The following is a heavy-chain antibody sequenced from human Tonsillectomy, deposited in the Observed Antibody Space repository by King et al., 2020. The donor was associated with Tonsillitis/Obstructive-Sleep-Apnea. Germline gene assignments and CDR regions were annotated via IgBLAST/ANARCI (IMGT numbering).Heavy chain of an antibody. CDR3: TTGYCTNGVCYSPDY. Sequence: VQLVESGGGLVKPGGSLRLSCAASGFTFSNAWMSWVRQAPGKGLEWVGRIKSKTDGGTTDYAAPGKGRFTISRDDSKNTLYLQMNSLKTKDTAVYNCTTGYCTNGVCYSPDYWGQGTLVTVSS. CDR1: GFTFSNAW. J-gene: IGHJ4*02. V-gene: IGHV3-15*01. CDR2: IKSKTDGGTT. D-gene: IGHD2-8*01.